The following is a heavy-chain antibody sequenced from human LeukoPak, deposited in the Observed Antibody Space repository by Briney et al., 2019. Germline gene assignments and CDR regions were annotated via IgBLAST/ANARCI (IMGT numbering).Heavy chain of an antibody. CDR2: ISYDGSNK. D-gene: IGHD1-1*01. CDR3: VKRWTGTTIGQQDY. V-gene: IGHV3-30*18. CDR1: GFTFSSYG. J-gene: IGHJ4*02. Sequence: GRSLRLSCAASGFTFSSYGMHWVRQAPGKGLEWVAVISYDGSNKYYADSVKGRFTISSDNSKNTLYLQMNSLRAEDMAVYYCVKRWTGTTIGQQDYWGQGTLVTVSS.